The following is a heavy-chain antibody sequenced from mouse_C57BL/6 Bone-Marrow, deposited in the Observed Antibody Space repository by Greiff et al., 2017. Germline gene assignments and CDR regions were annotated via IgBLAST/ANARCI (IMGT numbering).Heavy chain of an antibody. D-gene: IGHD1-1*01. CDR3: TTPSSLDY. CDR2: IDPENGDT. Sequence: EVHLEESGAELVRPGASVKLSCKASGFNIKDNYMHWVKKRPEQGLEWIGWIDPENGDTEYASKFQGKATITADTSSNTAYLQLSSLTSEDTAVYYCTTPSSLDYWGQGTTLTVSS. V-gene: IGHV14-4*01. J-gene: IGHJ2*01. CDR1: GFNIKDNY.